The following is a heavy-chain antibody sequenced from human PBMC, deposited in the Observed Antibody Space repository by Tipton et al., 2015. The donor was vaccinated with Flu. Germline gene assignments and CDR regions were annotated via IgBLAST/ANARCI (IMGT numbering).Heavy chain of an antibody. CDR2: INPSGGTT. CDR1: GYTFTNYH. J-gene: IGHJ4*02. D-gene: IGHD2-21*02. Sequence: QMQLVQSGAEVKKPGASVKVFCKASGYTFTNYHMHWVRQAPGQGLEWMGIINPSGGTTSYAQKFQGRVTMTSDTSTSTVYMELSSLRSDDTAVYYCARVLRGDHLRQVFDYWGQGSLVIVSS. CDR3: ARVLRGDHLRQVFDY. V-gene: IGHV1-46*01.